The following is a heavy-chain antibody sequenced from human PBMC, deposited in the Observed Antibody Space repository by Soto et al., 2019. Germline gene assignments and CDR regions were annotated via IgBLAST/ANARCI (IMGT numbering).Heavy chain of an antibody. CDR1: GFTFSSYA. J-gene: IGHJ5*02. V-gene: IGHV3-23*01. D-gene: IGHD6-13*01. CDR2: ISGSGGSA. CDR3: ARAAAGTRAGGGNWFDP. Sequence: EVQLLESGGGLVQPGGSLRLSCAASGFTFSSYAMSWVRQAPGKGLEWVSGISGSGGSANYADSVKGRFTISRDNSKNTLYLQMTSLRAEDTALYYCARAAAGTRAGGGNWFDPWGQGTLVTVSS.